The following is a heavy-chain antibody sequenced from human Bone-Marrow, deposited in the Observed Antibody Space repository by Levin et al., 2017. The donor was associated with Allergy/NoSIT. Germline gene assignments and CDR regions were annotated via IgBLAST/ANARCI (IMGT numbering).Heavy chain of an antibody. CDR2: IYSGGST. CDR3: AGHTAGDY. Sequence: PGESLKISCAASEFTVSNHHMTWVRQAPGKGLEWVSLIYSGGSTYYADSVKGRFTISRDNSKNTLYLQMNSLRAEDTAVYYCAGHTAGDYWGQGNRVTV. D-gene: IGHD5-18*01. V-gene: IGHV3-66*04. J-gene: IGHJ4*02. CDR1: EFTVSNHH.